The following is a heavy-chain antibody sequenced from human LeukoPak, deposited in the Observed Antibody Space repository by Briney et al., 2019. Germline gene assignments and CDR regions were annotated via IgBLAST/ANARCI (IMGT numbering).Heavy chain of an antibody. V-gene: IGHV3-21*01. CDR3: ASGVYDSSGYYLDY. Sequence: GGSLRLSCAASGFTFSSYSMNWVRQAPGKGLEWVSSISSSSSYIYYADSVKGRFTISRDNAKNSLYLQMNSLRAEDTAVYYCASGVYDSSGYYLDYWGQGTLVTVSS. CDR2: ISSSSSYI. CDR1: GFTFSSYS. J-gene: IGHJ4*02. D-gene: IGHD3-22*01.